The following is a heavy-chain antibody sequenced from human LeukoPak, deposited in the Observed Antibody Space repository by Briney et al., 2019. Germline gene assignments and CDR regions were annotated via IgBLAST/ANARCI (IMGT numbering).Heavy chain of an antibody. CDR1: GFPFSNYG. Sequence: GGSLRLSCAASGFPFSNYGMHWVRQAPGRGLEWVAVILYDGSNKYYADSVKGRFTISRDNSKNTLYLQMNSLRAEDTAVYYCARDFGDYYYYGMDVWGQGTTVTVSS. CDR2: ILYDGSNK. D-gene: IGHD3-10*01. V-gene: IGHV3-30*03. J-gene: IGHJ6*02. CDR3: ARDFGDYYYYGMDV.